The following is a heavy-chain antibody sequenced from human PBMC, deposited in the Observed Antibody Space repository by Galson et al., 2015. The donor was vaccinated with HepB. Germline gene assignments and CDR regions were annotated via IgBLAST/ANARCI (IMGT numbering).Heavy chain of an antibody. CDR1: GFTFSSYG. Sequence: SLRLSCAASGFTFSSYGMHWVRQAPGKGLEWVAFIRYDGSNKYYADSVKGRFTISRGNSKNTLYLQMNSLRAEDTAVYYCAKDGFAGATLDYWGQGTLVTVSS. CDR2: IRYDGSNK. V-gene: IGHV3-30*02. D-gene: IGHD2-15*01. CDR3: AKDGFAGATLDY. J-gene: IGHJ4*02.